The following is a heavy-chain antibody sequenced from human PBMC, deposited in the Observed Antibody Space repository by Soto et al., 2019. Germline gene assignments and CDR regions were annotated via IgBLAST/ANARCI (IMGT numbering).Heavy chain of an antibody. CDR1: GFTFSSYA. V-gene: IGHV3-23*01. J-gene: IGHJ4*02. CDR2: ISGSGGST. CDR3: AKGGRCSSTSCQYFDY. Sequence: SLRLSCAASGFTFSSYAMSWVRQAPGKGLEWVSAISGSGGSTYYADSVKGRFTISRDNSKNTLYLQMNSLRAEDTAVYYCAKGGRCSSTSCQYFDYWGQGTLVTVSS. D-gene: IGHD2-2*01.